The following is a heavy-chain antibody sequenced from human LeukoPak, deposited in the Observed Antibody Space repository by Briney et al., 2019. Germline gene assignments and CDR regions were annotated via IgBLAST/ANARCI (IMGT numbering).Heavy chain of an antibody. CDR2: IRSKANSYAT. D-gene: IGHD4-11*01. CDR3: TGYSNYLKYYMDV. CDR1: GFTFSDSA. V-gene: IGHV3-73*01. J-gene: IGHJ6*03. Sequence: GGSLRLSCAASGFTFSDSAMHWVRQASGKGLEWVGRIRSKANSYATEYAASVKGRFTISRDDSKNTAYLQMNSLKTEDTAVYYCTGYSNYLKYYMDVRGKGTTVTVSS.